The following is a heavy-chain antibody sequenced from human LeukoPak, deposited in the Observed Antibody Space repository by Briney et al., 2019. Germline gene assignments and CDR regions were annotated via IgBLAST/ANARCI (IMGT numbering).Heavy chain of an antibody. CDR1: AGSISSYY. V-gene: IGHV4-4*07. D-gene: IGHD3-10*01. Sequence: SETLSLTSTGSAGSISSYYWSCIRQPAGKGLEWSGRIYASGSTNYNPSIKSRVTILVDKSNNQVSLKVSSVTAADTAVYCCARGAYGSGSLSWFDPWGQGTLVIVSS. J-gene: IGHJ5*02. CDR3: ARGAYGSGSLSWFDP. CDR2: IYASGST.